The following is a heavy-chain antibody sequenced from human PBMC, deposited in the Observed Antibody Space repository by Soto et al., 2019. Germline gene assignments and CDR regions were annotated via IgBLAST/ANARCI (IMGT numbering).Heavy chain of an antibody. V-gene: IGHV3-74*01. CDR1: GFTFSKHW. CDR2: IKTDGSFT. Sequence: GGSLRLSCAASGFTFSKHWMHWVRQAPGKGLVWVSHIKTDGSFTRDADSVKGRFTISRDNARNTLYLQMNSLRAEDTAVYYCARDNNWSLDYWSQGTLVTVSS. D-gene: IGHD1-1*01. J-gene: IGHJ4*02. CDR3: ARDNNWSLDY.